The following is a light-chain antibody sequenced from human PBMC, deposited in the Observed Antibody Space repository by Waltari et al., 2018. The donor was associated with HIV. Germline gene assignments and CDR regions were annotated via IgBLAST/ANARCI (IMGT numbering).Light chain of an antibody. V-gene: IGKV1-6*01. CDR1: QGIGND. Sequence: AIQMTQFPSSLSASVGDRVTITCRASQGIGNDLGWYQQKSGRAPKVLIYAASSLQSGVPSRFSGSRSGTDFTLTISSLQPEDSATYYCLQDGSFPLTFGPGTKVDV. J-gene: IGKJ3*01. CDR3: LQDGSFPLT. CDR2: AAS.